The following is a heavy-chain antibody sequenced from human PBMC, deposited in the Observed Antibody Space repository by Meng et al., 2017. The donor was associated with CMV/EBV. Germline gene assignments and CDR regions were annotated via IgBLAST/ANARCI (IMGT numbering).Heavy chain of an antibody. Sequence: GESLKISCAASGFTFSSYAMHWVRQAPGKGLEWVAVISYDGSNKYYADSVKGRFTISRDNSKNTLYLQMNSLRAEDTAVYYCARALLIPKGDDDYWGQGTRVTVSS. CDR1: GFTFSSYA. D-gene: IGHD2-21*02. V-gene: IGHV3-30*04. CDR2: ISYDGSNK. CDR3: ARALLIPKGDDDY. J-gene: IGHJ4*02.